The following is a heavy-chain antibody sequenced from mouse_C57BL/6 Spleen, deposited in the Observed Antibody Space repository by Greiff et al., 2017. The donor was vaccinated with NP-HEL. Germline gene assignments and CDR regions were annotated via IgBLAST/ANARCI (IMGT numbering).Heavy chain of an antibody. J-gene: IGHJ2*01. V-gene: IGHV1-61*01. CDR2: IYPSDSET. CDR1: GYTFTSYW. D-gene: IGHD4-1*01. CDR3: SRWNWDVPSIDY. Sequence: QVQLQQPGAELVRPGSSVKLSCKASGYTFTSYWMDWVKQRPGQGLEWIGNIYPSDSETHYNQKFKDKATLTVDKSSSTAYMQLSSLTSEDSAVDYCSRWNWDVPSIDYWGQGTTVTVSS.